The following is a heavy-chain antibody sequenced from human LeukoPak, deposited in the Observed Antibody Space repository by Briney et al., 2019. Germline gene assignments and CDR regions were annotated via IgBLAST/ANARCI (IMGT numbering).Heavy chain of an antibody. CDR1: GFTFSSYA. J-gene: IGHJ4*02. D-gene: IGHD2-2*02. CDR2: ISYDGSNK. V-gene: IGHV3-30*01. Sequence: PGGSLRLSCAASGFTFSSYAMHWVRQAPGKGLEWVAVISYDGSNKYYADSVKGRFTISRDNSKNTLYLQMNSLRAEDTAVYYCARGVGYCSSTSCYTGEFDYWGQGTLVTVSS. CDR3: ARGVGYCSSTSCYTGEFDY.